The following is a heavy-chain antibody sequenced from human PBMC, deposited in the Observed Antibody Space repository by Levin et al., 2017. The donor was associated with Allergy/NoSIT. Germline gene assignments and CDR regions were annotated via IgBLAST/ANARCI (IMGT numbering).Heavy chain of an antibody. V-gene: IGHV1-18*01. CDR1: GYTFINYG. Sequence: GESLKISCTASGYTFINYGISWVRQAPGQGLEWMGWISTHNYNHNTVYAQNFQGRVTMTTDTSTSTAYMELRSLRSDDTAVYYCARDHNYVADLWGQGTLVTVSS. CDR2: ISTHNYNHNT. D-gene: IGHD1-1*01. CDR3: ARDHNYVADL. J-gene: IGHJ4*02.